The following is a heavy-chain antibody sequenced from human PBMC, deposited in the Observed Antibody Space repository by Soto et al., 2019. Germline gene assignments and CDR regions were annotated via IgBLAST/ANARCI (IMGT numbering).Heavy chain of an antibody. J-gene: IGHJ1*01. D-gene: IGHD4-4*01. V-gene: IGHV3-7*01. CDR2: INQGGTER. CDR3: ARDGPIQQLGQSYQF. Sequence: GGSLRLSCAASGFPFTVFWMSWVRQVPGKGLEWVAMINQGGTERYYVDSVKDRFTISRDNAANLVYLQMDSLRGEDTAVYYCARDGPIQQLGQSYQFWGQGTLVTVSS. CDR1: GFPFTVFW.